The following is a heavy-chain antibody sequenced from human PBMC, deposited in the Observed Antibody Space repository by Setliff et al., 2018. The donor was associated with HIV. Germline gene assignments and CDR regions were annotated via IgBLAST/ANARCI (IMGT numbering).Heavy chain of an antibody. CDR3: AKDRYYDSSGSPFDY. CDR1: GFTFSNYA. D-gene: IGHD3-22*01. J-gene: IGHJ4*02. Sequence: PGGSLRLSCAASGFTFSNYAMGWVRQGPGKGLEWVSTVGAVGSPTHYADSVKGRFTISRDNSKNTLYLQMNSLRAEDTAVYYCAKDRYYDSSGSPFDYWGQGTLVTVSS. CDR2: VGAVGSPT. V-gene: IGHV3-23*01.